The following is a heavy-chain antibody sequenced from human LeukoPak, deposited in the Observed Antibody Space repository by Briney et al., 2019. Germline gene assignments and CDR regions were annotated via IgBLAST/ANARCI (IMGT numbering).Heavy chain of an antibody. CDR1: GFTFSHFW. CDR2: IKKTGSET. J-gene: IGHJ4*02. D-gene: IGHD2-15*01. CDR3: AREDGYCSGGNCYSYFDS. V-gene: IGHV3-7*01. Sequence: GGSLRLSCAASGFTFSHFWMSWVRQAPGKGLEWVAYIKKTGSETYYVDSVKGRFTITRDNTRNSLFLQMYSLRAEDTAVYFCAREDGYCSGGNCYSYFDSWGQGTLVTVTS.